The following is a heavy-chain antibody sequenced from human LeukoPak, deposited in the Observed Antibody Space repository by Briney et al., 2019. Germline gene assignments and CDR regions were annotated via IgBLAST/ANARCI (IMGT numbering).Heavy chain of an antibody. CDR1: GYSFTSYW. V-gene: IGHV5-51*01. Sequence: GESLKISCKGSGYSFTSYWIGWVRQMPGKGLEWMGIIYPGDSDTRYSPSLQGQVTISADKSINTAYLQWNSLKASDTAMYYCARPHTLDRTTKYYFDYWGQGTLVTVSS. D-gene: IGHD1-26*01. J-gene: IGHJ4*02. CDR3: ARPHTLDRTTKYYFDY. CDR2: IYPGDSDT.